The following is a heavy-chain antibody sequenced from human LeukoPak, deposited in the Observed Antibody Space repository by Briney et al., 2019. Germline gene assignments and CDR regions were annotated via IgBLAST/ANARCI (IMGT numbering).Heavy chain of an antibody. CDR1: GGSINSHSYH. V-gene: IGHV4-39*01. D-gene: IGHD5-24*01. J-gene: IGHJ4*02. Sequence: SETLSLTCTVSGGSINSHSYHWGWIRQPPGKGLEWIGSVYYDGTSYSNPSLQSRAAVFVDTSRDQFSLDLSFVTAADTALYYCVRHVSTNTGYFDSCGQGTLVSVSS. CDR3: VRHVSTNTGYFDS. CDR2: VYYDGTS.